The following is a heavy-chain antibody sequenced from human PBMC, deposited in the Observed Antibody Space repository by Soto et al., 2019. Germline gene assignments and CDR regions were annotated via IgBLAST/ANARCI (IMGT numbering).Heavy chain of an antibody. V-gene: IGHV3-30-3*01. Sequence: VQLVESGGGVVQPGRSLRLSCAASGFTFSSYAMHWVRQAPGKGLEWVAVISYDGSNKYYADSVKGRFTISRDNSKNTLYLQMNSLRAEDTAVYYCASSPYGDSTGYFDLWGRGTLVTVSS. CDR3: ASSPYGDSTGYFDL. D-gene: IGHD4-17*01. J-gene: IGHJ2*01. CDR1: GFTFSSYA. CDR2: ISYDGSNK.